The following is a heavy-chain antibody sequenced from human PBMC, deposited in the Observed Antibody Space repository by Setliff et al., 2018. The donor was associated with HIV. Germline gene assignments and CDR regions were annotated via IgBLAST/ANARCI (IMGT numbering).Heavy chain of an antibody. J-gene: IGHJ6*03. CDR3: ARRVHLTVPAHYYYYYMDV. D-gene: IGHD2-2*01. Sequence: ASVKVSCKASGYTFSQYPIHWVRQAPGQRPEWMGWISAYNGNTNYAQKLQGRVTMTTDTSTSTAYMELRSLRSDDTAVYYCARRVHLTVPAHYYYYYMDVWGKGTTVTVSS. V-gene: IGHV1-18*01. CDR2: ISAYNGNT. CDR1: GYTFSQYP.